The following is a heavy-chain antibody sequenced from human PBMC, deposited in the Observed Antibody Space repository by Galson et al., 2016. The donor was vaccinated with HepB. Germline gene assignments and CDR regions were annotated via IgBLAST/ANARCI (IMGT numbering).Heavy chain of an antibody. J-gene: IGHJ6*02. D-gene: IGHD2-15*01. CDR3: ARDPGRYCSGGFCYSNPDYNGMDV. CDR2: ITSRSNYR. CDR1: GFTFSNCG. Sequence: SLRLSCAASGFTFSNCGMHWVRQAPGKGLEWISSITSRSNYRYYADSVKGRFTISRDNTKNSLYLQMNSLRAEDTAVYYCARDPGRYCSGGFCYSNPDYNGMDVWGQGTTVIVSS. V-gene: IGHV3-21*01.